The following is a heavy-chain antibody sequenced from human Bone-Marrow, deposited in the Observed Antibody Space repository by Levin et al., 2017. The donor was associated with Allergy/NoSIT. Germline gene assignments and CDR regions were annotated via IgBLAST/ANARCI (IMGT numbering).Heavy chain of an antibody. J-gene: IGHJ4*02. V-gene: IGHV3-30*04. CDR3: ARDSSWGYFDS. Sequence: GESLKISCVASAFTFDAYDMHWVRQAPGKGLEWVALISEDGSKTYYADSVKGRFTISRDNSEKKLSLLMDSLTAEDTAVYYCARDSSWGYFDSWGQGTLVIVSS. CDR1: AFTFDAYD. D-gene: IGHD6-13*01. CDR2: ISEDGSKT.